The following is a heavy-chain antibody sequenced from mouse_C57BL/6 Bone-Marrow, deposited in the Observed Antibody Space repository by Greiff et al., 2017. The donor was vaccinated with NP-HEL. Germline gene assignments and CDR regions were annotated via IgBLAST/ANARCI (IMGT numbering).Heavy chain of an antibody. CDR2: ISDGGSYT. Sequence: EVKLEESGGGLVKPGGSLKLSCAASGFTFSSYAMSWVRQTPEKRLEWVATISDGGSYTYYPDNVKGRFTISRDNAKNNLYLQMSHLKSEDTAMYYCARNVVTTEDFDYWGQGTTLTVSS. CDR1: GFTFSSYA. V-gene: IGHV5-4*03. J-gene: IGHJ2*01. D-gene: IGHD2-2*01. CDR3: ARNVVTTEDFDY.